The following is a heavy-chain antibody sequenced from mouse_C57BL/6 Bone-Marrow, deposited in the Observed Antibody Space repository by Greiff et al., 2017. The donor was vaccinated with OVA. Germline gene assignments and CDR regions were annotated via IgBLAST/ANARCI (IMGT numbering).Heavy chain of an antibody. CDR2: IRNKANNHAT. CDR3: TRPYYYGSSYYFDY. Sequence: EVKLQESGGGLVQPGGSMKLSCAASGFTFSDAWMDWVRQSPEKGLEWVAEIRNKANNHATYYAESVKGRFTISRDDSKSSVYLQMNSLRAEDTGIYYCTRPYYYGSSYYFDYWGQGTTLTVSS. J-gene: IGHJ2*01. CDR1: GFTFSDAW. D-gene: IGHD1-1*01. V-gene: IGHV6-6*01.